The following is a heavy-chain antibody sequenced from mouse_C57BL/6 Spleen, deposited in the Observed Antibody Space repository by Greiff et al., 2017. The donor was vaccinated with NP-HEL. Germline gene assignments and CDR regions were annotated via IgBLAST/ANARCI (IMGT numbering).Heavy chain of an antibody. CDR2: IYPGSGNT. Sequence: VQLQQSGAELVRPGASVKLSCKASGYTFTDYYINWVKQRPGQGLEWIARIYPGSGNTYYNEKFKGKATLTAEKSSSTAYMQLSSLTSEDFAVYFCAREHYYAYWYFDVWGTGTTVTVAS. CDR1: GYTFTDYY. D-gene: IGHD1-2*01. V-gene: IGHV1-76*01. J-gene: IGHJ1*03. CDR3: AREHYYAYWYFDV.